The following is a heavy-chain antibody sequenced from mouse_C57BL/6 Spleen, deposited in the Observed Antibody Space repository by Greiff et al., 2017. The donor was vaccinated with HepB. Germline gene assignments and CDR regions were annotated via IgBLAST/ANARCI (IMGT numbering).Heavy chain of an antibody. V-gene: IGHV14-4*01. J-gene: IGHJ2*01. D-gene: IGHD2-14*01. CDR1: GFNIKDDY. CDR3: TGLYDYFDY. CDR2: IDPENGDT. Sequence: EVQVVESGAELVRPGASVKLSCTASGFNIKDDYMHWVKQRPEQGLEWIGWIDPENGDTEYASKFQGKATITSDTSSNTAYLQLSSLTSEDTAVYYCTGLYDYFDYWGQGTTLTVSS.